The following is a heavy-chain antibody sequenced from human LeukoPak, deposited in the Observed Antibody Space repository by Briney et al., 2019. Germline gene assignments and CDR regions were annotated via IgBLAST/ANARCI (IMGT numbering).Heavy chain of an antibody. V-gene: IGHV1-69*13. CDR1: GGTFSSYA. CDR2: IIPIFGTA. CDR3: ARGDRAGYSSGWYLDP. J-gene: IGHJ5*02. Sequence: GASVKVSCKASGGTFSSYAISWVRQAPGQGLEWMGGIIPIFGTANYAQKFQGRVTITADESTSTAYMELSSLRSEDTAVYYCARGDRAGYSSGWYLDPWAREPWSPSPQ. D-gene: IGHD6-19*01.